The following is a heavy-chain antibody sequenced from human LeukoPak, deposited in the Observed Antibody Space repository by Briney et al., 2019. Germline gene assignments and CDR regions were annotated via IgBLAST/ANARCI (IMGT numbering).Heavy chain of an antibody. J-gene: IGHJ4*02. CDR3: ARGLPRGNTRIPGY. Sequence: SETLSLTCAVYGGSFSGYYWSWIRQPPGKGLEWIGEINHSGSTNYNPSLKSRVTISVDTSKNQFSLKLSSVTAADTAVYYCARGLPRGNTRIPGYWGQGTLVTVSS. CDR2: INHSGST. D-gene: IGHD2-2*01. V-gene: IGHV4-34*01. CDR1: GGSFSGYY.